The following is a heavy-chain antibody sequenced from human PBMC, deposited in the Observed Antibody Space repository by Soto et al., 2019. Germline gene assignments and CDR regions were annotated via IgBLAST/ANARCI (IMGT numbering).Heavy chain of an antibody. Sequence: PGGSLRLSCAASGFTFSSYGMHWVRQAPGKGLEWVAVIWYDGSNKYYADSVKGRFTISRDNSKNTLYLQMNSLRAEDTAVYYCARDSAYDFWSGLVHWFDPWGQGTLVTVS. CDR2: IWYDGSNK. CDR3: ARDSAYDFWSGLVHWFDP. J-gene: IGHJ5*02. CDR1: GFTFSSYG. D-gene: IGHD3-3*01. V-gene: IGHV3-33*01.